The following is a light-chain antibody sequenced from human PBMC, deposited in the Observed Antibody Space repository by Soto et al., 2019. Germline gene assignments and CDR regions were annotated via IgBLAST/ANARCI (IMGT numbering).Light chain of an antibody. J-gene: IGKJ1*01. CDR1: ESISTW. CDR3: QQYSRLWS. V-gene: IGKV1-5*03. CDR2: GAS. Sequence: RVTIPCRASESISTWLAWYQQKPGKAPKLLIYGASSLESGVPPRFSGDGSGTEFTLTISSLQRDDFGIYYCQQYSRLWSFGQGTKVDIK.